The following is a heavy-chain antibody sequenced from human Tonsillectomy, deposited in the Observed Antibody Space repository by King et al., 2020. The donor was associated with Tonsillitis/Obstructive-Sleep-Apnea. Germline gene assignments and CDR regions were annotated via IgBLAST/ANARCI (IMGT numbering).Heavy chain of an antibody. CDR1: GFSLSTAGVG. D-gene: IGHD4-11*01. CDR2: IYWDDDK. Sequence: FTLKESGPTLVKPTQTLTLTCTFSGFSLSTAGVGVGWIRQPPGEALEWLALIYWDDDKRYSPSLKSRLTITKDTSKNQVVLTMNNMDPVDTATYYCAHTMTTITDFVYWGQRTLVTVSS. J-gene: IGHJ4*02. CDR3: AHTMTTITDFVY. V-gene: IGHV2-5*02.